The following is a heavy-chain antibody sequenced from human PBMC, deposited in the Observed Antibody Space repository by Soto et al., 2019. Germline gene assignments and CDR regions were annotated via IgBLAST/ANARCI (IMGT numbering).Heavy chain of an antibody. CDR3: AKDLTVTTQAHTYGMDV. Sequence: PGGSLRLSCAASGFTFSSYGMHWVRQAPGKGLEWVAVISYDGSNKYYADSVKGRFTISRDNSKNTLYLQMNSLRAEDTAVYYCAKDLTVTTQAHTYGMDVWGQGTTATVS. V-gene: IGHV3-30*18. J-gene: IGHJ6*02. CDR1: GFTFSSYG. CDR2: ISYDGSNK. D-gene: IGHD4-4*01.